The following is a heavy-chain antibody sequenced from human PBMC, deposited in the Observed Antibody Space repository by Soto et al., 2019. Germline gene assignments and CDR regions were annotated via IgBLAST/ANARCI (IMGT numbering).Heavy chain of an antibody. CDR3: AKDRLTTVTKDYYYGVDV. CDR2: ISYDGSNK. CDR1: RFTFSSYG. D-gene: IGHD4-17*01. Sequence: SLRLSCVGSRFTFSSYGMHWVRQAPGKGLEWVAVISYDGSNKYYADSVKGRFTISRDNSKNTLYLQMNSLRAEDTAVYYCAKDRLTTVTKDYYYGVDVWGQGTTVTVSS. V-gene: IGHV3-30*18. J-gene: IGHJ6*02.